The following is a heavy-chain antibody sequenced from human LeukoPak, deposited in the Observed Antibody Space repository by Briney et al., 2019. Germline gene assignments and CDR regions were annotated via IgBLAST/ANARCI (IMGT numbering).Heavy chain of an antibody. CDR1: GYSMRNGYY. CDR3: ARGLYYYGSSGYSPFDH. CDR2: TYYNGNT. J-gene: IGHJ4*02. Sequence: SETLSLTCTVSGYSMRNGYYWGWIRQPPGKGLEWIASTYYNGNTYYNPSLKSRVTISADMSKNQFSLNLSSLTAADTAVYYCARGLYYYGSSGYSPFDHWGQGTLVTVSS. V-gene: IGHV4-38-2*02. D-gene: IGHD3-22*01.